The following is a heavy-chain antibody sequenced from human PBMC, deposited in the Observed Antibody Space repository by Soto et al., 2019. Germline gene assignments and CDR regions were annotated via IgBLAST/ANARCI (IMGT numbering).Heavy chain of an antibody. D-gene: IGHD2-15*01. V-gene: IGHV4-39*01. CDR3: ARHYAVVLYLFDY. CDR1: GGSISSSNYY. Sequence: SETLSLTCSVSGGSISSSNYYWAWIRQPPGKGLEWIGGIYHTGETYYNPSLTPRVTLSVDTSKNQFSLILNSVTAADTAVYYCARHYAVVLYLFDYWGLGTLVTVSS. J-gene: IGHJ4*02. CDR2: IYHTGET.